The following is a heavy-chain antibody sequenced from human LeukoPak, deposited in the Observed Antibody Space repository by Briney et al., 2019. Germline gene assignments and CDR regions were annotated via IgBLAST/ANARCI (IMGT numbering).Heavy chain of an antibody. CDR2: ISYDGSDR. CDR3: AKDNGKAYYDFWSGYQPLDY. Sequence: GGSLRLSCAASGFIFSNYGMNWVRQAPGKGLEWVAVISYDGSDRYYADSVKGRFTISRDNSKNTLYLQMNSLRAEDTAVYYCAKDNGKAYYDFWSGYQPLDYWGQGTLVTVSS. CDR1: GFIFSNYG. V-gene: IGHV3-30*18. D-gene: IGHD3-3*01. J-gene: IGHJ4*02.